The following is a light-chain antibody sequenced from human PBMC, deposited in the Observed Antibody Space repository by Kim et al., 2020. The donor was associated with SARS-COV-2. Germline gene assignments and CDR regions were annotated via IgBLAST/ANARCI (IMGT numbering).Light chain of an antibody. CDR3: SSYAGSNKGV. V-gene: IGLV2-8*01. CDR2: EVS. Sequence: GQSVTIPCTGTGSDVGGYNYGSWYQQHPGKAPKLMIYEVSERPSGVPDRFSGSKSGNTASLTVSGLQAEDEADYYCSSYAGSNKGVFGGGTQLTVL. J-gene: IGLJ2*01. CDR1: GSDVGGYNY.